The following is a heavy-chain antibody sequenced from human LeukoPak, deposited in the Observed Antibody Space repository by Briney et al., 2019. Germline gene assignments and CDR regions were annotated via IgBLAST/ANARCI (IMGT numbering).Heavy chain of an antibody. CDR3: VRGPSHSSGQYASFDY. Sequence: ASVKVSCKASGFTFTHYGIGWVRQAPGQGLEWLGWISAYNGDTNFAQKFQGRVTMSTDTSTSTAYMELRSLRYGDTALCYCVRGPSHSSGQYASFDYWGQRALVTVSS. J-gene: IGHJ4*02. V-gene: IGHV1-18*01. CDR1: GFTFTHYG. D-gene: IGHD3-22*01. CDR2: ISAYNGDT.